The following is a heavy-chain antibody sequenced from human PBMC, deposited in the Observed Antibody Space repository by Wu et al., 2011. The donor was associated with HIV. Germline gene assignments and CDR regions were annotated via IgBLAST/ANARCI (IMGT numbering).Heavy chain of an antibody. D-gene: IGHD6-19*01. CDR1: GGTFSSYA. J-gene: IGHJ4*02. V-gene: IGHV1-69*14. CDR3: ATDPTIAVAGTKSF. CDR2: IIPIFGTA. Sequence: QVQLMQSGAEVKKPGSSVKVSCKASGGTFSSYAISWVRQAPGQGLEWMGRIIPIFGTAIYAHKFQGRLTITADKSSNTASMELTSLKSEDTAVYYCATDPTIAVAGTKSFWGRGTLVSVSS.